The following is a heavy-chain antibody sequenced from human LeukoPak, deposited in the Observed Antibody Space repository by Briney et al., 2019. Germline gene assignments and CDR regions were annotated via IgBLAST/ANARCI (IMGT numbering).Heavy chain of an antibody. Sequence: SETLSLTCTVSGGSISIYYWSWIRQPAGKGLEWIGRIYSSGSTNYNPSLKSRVIMSVDTSKNQFSLKLSSVTAADTAVYYCARVVTAISGSREYYMDVWGKGTTVTVSS. CDR1: GGSISIYY. CDR2: IYSSGST. J-gene: IGHJ6*03. D-gene: IGHD5-18*01. CDR3: ARVVTAISGSREYYMDV. V-gene: IGHV4-4*07.